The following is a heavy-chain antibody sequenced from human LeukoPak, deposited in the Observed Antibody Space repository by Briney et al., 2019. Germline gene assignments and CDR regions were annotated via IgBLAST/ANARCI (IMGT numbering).Heavy chain of an antibody. V-gene: IGHV3-11*04. CDR3: ARDLGRSNWFDP. Sequence: MAGGSLRLSCAASGFTFSDYYMSWLRQAPGKGLEWVSYISSSGSTIYYADSVKGRFTISRDNAKNSLYLQMNSLRAEDTAVYYCARDLGRSNWFDPWGQGTLVTVSS. J-gene: IGHJ5*02. CDR2: ISSSGSTI. CDR1: GFTFSDYY.